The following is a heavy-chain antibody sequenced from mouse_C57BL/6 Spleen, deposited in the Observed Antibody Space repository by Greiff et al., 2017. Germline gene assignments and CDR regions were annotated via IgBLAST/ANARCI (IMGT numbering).Heavy chain of an antibody. CDR3: TRSLYLGYFDY. D-gene: IGHD5-1-1*01. J-gene: IGHJ2*01. CDR1: GYTFTDYE. V-gene: IGHV1-15*01. Sequence: VKVVESGAELVRPGASVTLSCKASGYTFTDYEMHWVKQTPVHGLEWIGAIDPETGGTAYNQKSKGKAILTADKSSSTAYMELRSLTSEDSAVYYCTRSLYLGYFDYWGQGTTLTVSS. CDR2: IDPETGGT.